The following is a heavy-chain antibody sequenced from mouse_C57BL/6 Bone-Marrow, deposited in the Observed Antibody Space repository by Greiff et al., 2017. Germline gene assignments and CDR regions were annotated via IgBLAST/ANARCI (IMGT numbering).Heavy chain of an antibody. CDR3: ARLFY. CDR2: IDPSDSYT. Sequence: QVQLQQPGAELVKPGASVKLSCKASGYTFTSYWMQWVKQRPGQGLEWIGEIDPSDSYTNYNQKFKGKATLTVDTSSSTAYMQLSSLTSEDSAVYYGARLFYWGQGTTLTVSS. CDR1: GYTFTSYW. V-gene: IGHV1-50*01. J-gene: IGHJ2*01.